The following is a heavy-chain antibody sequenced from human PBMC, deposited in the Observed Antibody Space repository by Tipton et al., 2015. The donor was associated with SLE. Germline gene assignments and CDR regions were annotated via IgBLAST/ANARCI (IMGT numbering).Heavy chain of an antibody. V-gene: IGHV4-38-2*01. D-gene: IGHD4-17*01. CDR2: IYYSGST. J-gene: IGHJ4*02. CDR1: GYSISSGYY. CDR3: ARQDGDYPDY. Sequence: TLSLTCAVSGYSISSGYYWGWIRQPPGKGLEWIGSIYYSGSTYYNPSLKSRVTISVDTSKNQFSLKLSSVTAADTAVYYCARQDGDYPDYWGQGTLVTVSS.